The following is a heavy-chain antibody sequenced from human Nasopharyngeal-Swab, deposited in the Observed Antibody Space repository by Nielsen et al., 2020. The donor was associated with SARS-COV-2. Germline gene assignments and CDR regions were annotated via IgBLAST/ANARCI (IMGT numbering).Heavy chain of an antibody. CDR1: GFTFSSYW. V-gene: IGHV3-74*01. CDR3: ARGHYGLDV. CDR2: IHIDGSST. J-gene: IGHJ6*02. Sequence: GESLKISCTASGFTFSSYWMHWVRQAPGKGLVWVSRIHIDGSSTSYGDSVKGRFTISRDDAKNTLYLQMNSLRAEDTAVYYCARGHYGLDVWGQGTTVTVSS.